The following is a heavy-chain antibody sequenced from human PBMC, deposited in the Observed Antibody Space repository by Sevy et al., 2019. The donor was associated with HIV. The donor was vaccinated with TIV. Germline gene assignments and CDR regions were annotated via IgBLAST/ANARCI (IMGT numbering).Heavy chain of an antibody. D-gene: IGHD4-17*01. V-gene: IGHV1-2*02. CDR2: INPNDGVT. CDR1: GYTFTDYY. J-gene: IGHJ6*02. CDR3: SRLTTKPTSDLYGMDV. Sequence: ASMKVSCKASGYTFTDYYIHWVRQTPGQGLEWMAWINPNDGVTNYAQRFQGGVTVTRDTSVSTAYMELRGLRYDDTAIYYCSRLTTKPTSDLYGMDVWGQGTTVTVSS.